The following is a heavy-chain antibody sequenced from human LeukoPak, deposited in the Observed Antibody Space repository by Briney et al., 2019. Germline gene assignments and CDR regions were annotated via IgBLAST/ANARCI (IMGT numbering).Heavy chain of an antibody. Sequence: SETLSLTCAVYGGSFSGYYWSWIRQPPGKGLEWIGEINHSGSTNYNPSLKSRVTISVDTSKNQFSLKLSSVTAADTAVYYCARGGAAWIQLWLQPRRSWFDSWGQGTLVTVSS. V-gene: IGHV4-34*01. J-gene: IGHJ5*01. CDR2: INHSGST. CDR1: GGSFSGYY. CDR3: ARGGAAWIQLWLQPRRSWFDS. D-gene: IGHD5-18*01.